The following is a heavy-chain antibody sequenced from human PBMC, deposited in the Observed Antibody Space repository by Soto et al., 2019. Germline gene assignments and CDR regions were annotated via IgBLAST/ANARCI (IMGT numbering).Heavy chain of an antibody. J-gene: IGHJ5*02. CDR1: GGSISSYY. D-gene: IGHD6-13*01. CDR3: AAEGGYGCFTLAQQLVRGWFDP. V-gene: IGHV4-59*01. CDR2: IYYSGST. Sequence: SETLSLTCTVSGGSISSYYWSWIRQPPGKGLEWIGYIYYSGSTNYNPSLKSRVTISVDTSKNQFSLKLSSVTAADTAVYYCAAEGGYGCFTLAQQLVRGWFDPWGQGTLVTVSS.